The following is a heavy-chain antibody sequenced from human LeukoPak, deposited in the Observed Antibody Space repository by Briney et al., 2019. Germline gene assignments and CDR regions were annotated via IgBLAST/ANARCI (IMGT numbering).Heavy chain of an antibody. CDR3: ARGGSVWTHSFDY. Sequence: ASVKLSCKASGYTFTGYYMHWVRQAPGQGLWWMGWSNPNSGGSNYAQEFQGRVSMTRDTSITTTYMELKRTRFDATAVSYCARGGSVWTHSFDYWGQGTLVTVSS. CDR1: GYTFTGYY. V-gene: IGHV1-2*02. J-gene: IGHJ4*02. D-gene: IGHD6-19*01. CDR2: SNPNSGGS.